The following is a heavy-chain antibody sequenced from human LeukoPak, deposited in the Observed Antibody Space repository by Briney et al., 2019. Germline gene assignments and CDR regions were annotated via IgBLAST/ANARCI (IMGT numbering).Heavy chain of an antibody. Sequence: ASVKVSCKASGYTFTGYHMHWVRQAPGQGLEWMGWINPNSGGTNYAQKFQGRVTMTRDTSISTAYMELSRLRSDDTAVYYCASWGDQQLGGSYFDYWGQGTLVTVSS. CDR2: INPNSGGT. CDR3: ASWGDQQLGGSYFDY. J-gene: IGHJ4*02. D-gene: IGHD6-6*01. CDR1: GYTFTGYH. V-gene: IGHV1-2*02.